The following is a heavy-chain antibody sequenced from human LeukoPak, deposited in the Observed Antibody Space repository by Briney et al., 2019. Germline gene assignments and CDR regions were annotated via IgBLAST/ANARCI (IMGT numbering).Heavy chain of an antibody. V-gene: IGHV1-2*04. CDR1: GYTFTGYY. J-gene: IGHJ4*02. D-gene: IGHD6-13*01. CDR2: INPNSGGT. Sequence: ASVKVSCKASGYTFTGYYMHWVRQAPGQGLEWMGWINPNSGGTNYAQKFQGWVTMTRDTSISTAYMELSRLRSEDTAVYYCARVSIAAAGTGVEYWGQGTLVTVSS. CDR3: ARVSIAAAGTGVEY.